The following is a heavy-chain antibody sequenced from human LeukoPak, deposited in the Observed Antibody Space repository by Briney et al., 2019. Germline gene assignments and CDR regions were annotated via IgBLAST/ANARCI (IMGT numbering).Heavy chain of an antibody. CDR1: GYSFTNYW. D-gene: IGHD3-22*01. CDR2: IYPGDSDT. V-gene: IGHV5-51*01. CDR3: SRYSYRGYYYDSSGIDY. Sequence: GESLKTSCKGSGYSFTNYWVGWVRQMPGKGLEWMGIIYPGDSDTRYSPSFQGQVTISADKSISTAYLQWSSLKASDTAMYYCSRYSYRGYYYDSSGIDYWGQGTLVTVSS. J-gene: IGHJ4*02.